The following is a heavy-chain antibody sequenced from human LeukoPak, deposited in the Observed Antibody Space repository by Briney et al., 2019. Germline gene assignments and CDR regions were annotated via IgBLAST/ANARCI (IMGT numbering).Heavy chain of an antibody. CDR2: IYHSGST. CDR1: GGSISSGGYS. V-gene: IGHV4-30-2*01. D-gene: IGHD5-12*01. J-gene: IGHJ3*02. Sequence: KPSQTLSLTCAVSGGSISSGGYSWSWVRQPPGEGLEWVGYIYHSGSTYYNPSLQSRVTISLDRSKNQFSLKLSSMTAADTAVYYCASGNTGCDRDSFDIWGQGTMVTVSS. CDR3: ASGNTGCDRDSFDI.